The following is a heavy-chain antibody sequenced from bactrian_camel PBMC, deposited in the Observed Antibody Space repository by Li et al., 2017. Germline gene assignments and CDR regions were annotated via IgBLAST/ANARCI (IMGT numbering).Heavy chain of an antibody. V-gene: IGHV3S1*01. D-gene: IGHD2*01. Sequence: HVQLVESGGGSVQAGGSLNLSCVISEWPWTSACVGWFRQAPGKELEWVSSIGRRGDRSKYADFVKGRFTISRDSARNTVSLQMNNLQIDDSAVYYCAIGADGLGVRGRGTQVTVS. CDR1: EWPWTSAC. J-gene: IGHJ4*01. CDR2: IGRRGDRS.